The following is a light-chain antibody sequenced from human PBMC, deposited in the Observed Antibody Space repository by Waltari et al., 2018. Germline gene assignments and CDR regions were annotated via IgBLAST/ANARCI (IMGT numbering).Light chain of an antibody. CDR1: QVIANF. V-gene: IGKV1-9*01. J-gene: IGKJ4*01. Sequence: QLTQSPSSLSASVGDRVTITCRASQVIANFVDWYQQKPGQAHKLLIYGASTLQTGVPARFSGSGFVTDFSLTISSLQPEDFATYYCQQLNSYLPFGGGTKVEIK. CDR2: GAS. CDR3: QQLNSYLP.